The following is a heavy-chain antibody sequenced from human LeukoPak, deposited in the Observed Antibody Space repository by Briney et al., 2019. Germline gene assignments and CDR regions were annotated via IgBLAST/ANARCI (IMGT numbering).Heavy chain of an antibody. CDR1: VYTHTVLY. V-gene: IGHV1-24*01. CDR2: FDLEDEET. CDR3: ATGIMGCSGGSCIPIVFDY. J-gene: IGHJ4*02. Sequence: ASVTVSRGVSVYTHTVLYMHGATHAPGKAREGGVDFDLEDEETIYAQKLQGRVTMTEDTPTDTAYMELSSLRSEDTAVYYCATGIMGCSGGSCIPIVFDYWGQGTLVTVSS. D-gene: IGHD2-15*01.